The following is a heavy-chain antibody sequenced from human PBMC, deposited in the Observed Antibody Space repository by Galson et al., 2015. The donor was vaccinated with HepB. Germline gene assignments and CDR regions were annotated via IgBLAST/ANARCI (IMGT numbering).Heavy chain of an antibody. CDR1: GFTFSNYA. CDR2: ISGSGDST. J-gene: IGHJ3*01. D-gene: IGHD3-22*01. CDR3: AKGFYFDSSGLS. V-gene: IGHV3-23*01. Sequence: SLRLSCAASGFTFSNYAMNWVRQASGKGLEWVSAISGSGDSTYNADSVKGRFTISRDNFKKTLYLQMNSLRAEDTAVYYCAKGFYFDSSGLSWGQGTRVTVSS.